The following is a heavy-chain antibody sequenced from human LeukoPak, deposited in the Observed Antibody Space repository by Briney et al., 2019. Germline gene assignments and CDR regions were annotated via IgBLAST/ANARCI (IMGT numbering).Heavy chain of an antibody. CDR2: ISYDGSDK. J-gene: IGHJ3*02. D-gene: IGHD3-22*01. CDR3: ARVLRDYDSRAYDAFDI. V-gene: IGHV3-30*03. Sequence: GRSLRLSYAASGFTISTYGMHWVRQAPGKGLEWVALISYDGSDKYYADSVKGRFTISRDNSKNTLYLQMNSLRAEDTAVYYCARVLRDYDSRAYDAFDIWGQGTMVTVSS. CDR1: GFTISTYG.